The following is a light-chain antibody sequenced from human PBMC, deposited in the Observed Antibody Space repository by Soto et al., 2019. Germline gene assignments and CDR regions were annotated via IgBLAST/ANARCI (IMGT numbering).Light chain of an antibody. CDR2: ATS. CDR3: QQSYSFPWT. Sequence: DIQITQSPHSLSASVGDRVTITCRASQSMTSYLNWYKVRPGKATKLLIYATSSLQSGVPSRFSGSGSETDFSLVISSLQPEDFATYYCQQSYSFPWTFGQGTKVDI. J-gene: IGKJ1*01. V-gene: IGKV1-39*01. CDR1: QSMTSY.